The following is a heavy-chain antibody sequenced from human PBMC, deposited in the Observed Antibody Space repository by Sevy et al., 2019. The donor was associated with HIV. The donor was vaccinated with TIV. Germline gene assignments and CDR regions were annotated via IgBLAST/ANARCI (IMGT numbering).Heavy chain of an antibody. V-gene: IGHV3-30-3*01. Sequence: GGSLRLSCEASGFTFNNFPIHWARQPPAKGREWVEVGSFDGGSRYYAVSVRGRFTVSRDNSKNTVYLQLNSLRAEDTAVYYCVRERARSITFDIWGQGTLVTVSS. CDR2: GSFDGGSR. CDR1: GFTFNNFP. D-gene: IGHD3-16*01. J-gene: IGHJ3*02. CDR3: VRERARSITFDI.